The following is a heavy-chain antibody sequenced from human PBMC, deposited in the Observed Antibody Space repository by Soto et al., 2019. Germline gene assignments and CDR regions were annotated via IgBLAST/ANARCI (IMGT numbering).Heavy chain of an antibody. Sequence: GESLKISCKASGYTFTNYWIGWVRQMPGKGLEWMGIIYPADSDTRYSPSFQGQVTISADKSINTAYLQWSSLQASDTAMYYCARGGLIDLDYWGQGTLVTVSS. J-gene: IGHJ4*02. D-gene: IGHD2-8*01. CDR1: GYTFTNYW. V-gene: IGHV5-51*01. CDR2: IYPADSDT. CDR3: ARGGLIDLDY.